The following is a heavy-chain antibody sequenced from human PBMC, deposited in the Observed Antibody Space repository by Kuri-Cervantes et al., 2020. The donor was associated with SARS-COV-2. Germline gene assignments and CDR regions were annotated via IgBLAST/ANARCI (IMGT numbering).Heavy chain of an antibody. V-gene: IGHV3-30*03. J-gene: IGHJ5*02. Sequence: GKSLKISCVASGFTFSSYGLHWFRQAPGKGLEWVALVSYEESRKYYSTSVKGRFTVSRDRSKNTLYLQMNSLRLEDSAVYYCARDGSGMEYDSSGYYPYNWFDPWGQGTLVTVSS. CDR3: ARDGSGMEYDSSGYYPYNWFDP. D-gene: IGHD3-22*01. CDR2: VSYEESRK. CDR1: GFTFSSYG.